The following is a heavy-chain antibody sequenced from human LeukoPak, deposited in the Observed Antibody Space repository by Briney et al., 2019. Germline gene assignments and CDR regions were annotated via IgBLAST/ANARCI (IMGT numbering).Heavy chain of an antibody. V-gene: IGHV4-59*12. CDR3: ASVSTEAGSRFDY. CDR2: IYYSGST. J-gene: IGHJ4*02. D-gene: IGHD5/OR15-5a*01. CDR1: GGSISSYY. Sequence: SETLSLTCTVSGGSISSYYWSWIRQPPGKGLEWIGYIYYSGSTNYNPSLKSRVTISVDTSKNQFSLKLSSVTAADTAVYYCASVSTEAGSRFDYWGQGTLVTVSS.